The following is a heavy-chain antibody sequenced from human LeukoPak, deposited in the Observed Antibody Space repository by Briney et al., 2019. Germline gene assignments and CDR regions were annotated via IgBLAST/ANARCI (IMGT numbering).Heavy chain of an antibody. V-gene: IGHV4-4*02. J-gene: IGHJ4*02. CDR1: GGSISSSNW. Sequence: SESLSLTCAVSGGSISSSNWWSWVRQPPGKGLEWIGEIYHSGSTNYNPSLKGRVTISVDKSKNQFSLKLSSVTAADTAVYYCGKVGGWGYGSGSYYYFDYWGQGTLVTVSS. D-gene: IGHD3-10*01. CDR3: GKVGGWGYGSGSYYYFDY. CDR2: IYHSGST.